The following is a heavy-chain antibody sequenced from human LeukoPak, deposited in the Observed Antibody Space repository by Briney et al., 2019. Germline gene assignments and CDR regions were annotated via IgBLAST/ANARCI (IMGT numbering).Heavy chain of an antibody. CDR3: ATGLPNYYDSSGYPDY. CDR2: FDPEDGET. Sequence: GASVKVSCKVSGYTLTELSMHWVRQAPGKGLEWMGGFDPEDGETIYAQKFQGRVTMTEDTSTDTAYMELSSLRSEDTAVSYCATGLPNYYDSSGYPDYWGQGTLVTVSS. D-gene: IGHD3-22*01. V-gene: IGHV1-24*01. J-gene: IGHJ4*02. CDR1: GYTLTELS.